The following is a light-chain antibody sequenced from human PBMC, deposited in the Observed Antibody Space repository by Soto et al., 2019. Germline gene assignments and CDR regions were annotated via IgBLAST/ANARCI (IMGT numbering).Light chain of an antibody. CDR2: GVS. J-gene: IGKJ5*01. CDR1: QSVSSY. Sequence: EIVLTQSPGTLSLSPGERATLSCRASQSVSSYLAWYQQKPGQAPRLLIYGVSSRATGIPDRFSASGAGTDFTLTISRLEPEDSAVYYCQQRITFGQGTRLEIK. V-gene: IGKV3D-20*02. CDR3: QQRIT.